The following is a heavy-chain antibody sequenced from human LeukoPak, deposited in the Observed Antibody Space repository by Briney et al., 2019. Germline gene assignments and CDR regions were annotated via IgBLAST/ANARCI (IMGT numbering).Heavy chain of an antibody. CDR2: ISTSSSYI. D-gene: IGHD3-9*01. CDR1: GFSLSGYS. V-gene: IGHV3-21*01. CDR3: ARDHDWDYMDV. J-gene: IGHJ6*03. Sequence: GGSLRLSCAASGFSLSGYSMNWVRQAPGKGLEWVSFISTSSSYIYYADSVKGRFTISRDNAKNSLYLQMSSLRAEDTAVYYCARDHDWDYMDVWGKGTTVTVSS.